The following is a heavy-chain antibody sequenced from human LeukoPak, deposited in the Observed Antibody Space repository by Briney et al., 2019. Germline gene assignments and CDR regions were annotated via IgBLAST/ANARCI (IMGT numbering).Heavy chain of an antibody. CDR2: ILSSGST. V-gene: IGHV4-59*01. CDR1: SGSINNYY. D-gene: IGHD1-14*01. CDR3: ARTNQISETAFDI. J-gene: IGHJ3*02. Sequence: SETLSLTCAVSSGSINNYYWSWIRQTPGKGLEWIGYILSSGSTNYNPSVKSRVTISVDTSKNQFSLKLSSVTAADTAVYYCARTNQISETAFDIWGQGTMVIVNS.